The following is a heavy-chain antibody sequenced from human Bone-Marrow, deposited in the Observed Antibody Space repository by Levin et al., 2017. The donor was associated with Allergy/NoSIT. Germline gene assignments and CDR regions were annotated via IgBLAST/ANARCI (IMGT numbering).Heavy chain of an antibody. CDR2: IKPDASDK. CDR3: TRGSGGYVVH. Sequence: ETLSLTCAASGFTFSSYWMSWVRQAPGKGLEWVANIKPDASDKDYVDSVKGRFTISRDNARNSQYLQMNYLRSEDTAIYFCTRGSGGYVVHWGQGTLVTVSS. D-gene: IGHD5-12*01. CDR1: GFTFSSYW. J-gene: IGHJ5*02. V-gene: IGHV3-7*01.